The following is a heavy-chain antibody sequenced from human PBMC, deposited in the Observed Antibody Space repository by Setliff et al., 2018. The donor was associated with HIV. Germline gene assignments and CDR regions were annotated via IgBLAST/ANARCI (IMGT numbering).Heavy chain of an antibody. CDR2: IIPILGIA. V-gene: IGHV1-69*10. D-gene: IGHD3-10*01. Sequence: SVKVSCKASGGTFSSYAISWVRQAPGQGLEWMGGIIPILGIANYAQKFQGRVTITADESTSTAYMELSSLRSEDTAVYYCARGAYYGSGSYYDSRYWGQGTLVTVSS. CDR3: ARGAYYGSGSYYDSRY. J-gene: IGHJ4*02. CDR1: GGTFSSYA.